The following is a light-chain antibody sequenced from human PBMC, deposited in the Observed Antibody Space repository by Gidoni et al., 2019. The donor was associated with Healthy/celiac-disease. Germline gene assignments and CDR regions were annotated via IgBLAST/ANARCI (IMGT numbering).Light chain of an antibody. Sequence: DIQMTQSPSSLSASVGDRVTITCRASQSISSYLNWYQQKPGKAPKLLIYAASSLQSGVPSRFSGSGSGTDFTLTISSLQPEDFATYYWQQSYSTPPGTFGGXTKVEIK. CDR3: QQSYSTPPGT. CDR2: AAS. V-gene: IGKV1-39*01. J-gene: IGKJ4*01. CDR1: QSISSY.